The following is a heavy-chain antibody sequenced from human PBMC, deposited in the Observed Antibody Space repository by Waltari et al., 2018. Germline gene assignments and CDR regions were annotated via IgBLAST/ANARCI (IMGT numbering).Heavy chain of an antibody. CDR3: ARVVAGESSFDY. Sequence: QVQLQQWGAGLLKPSETLSLTCAVYGGSFSGYYWSWIRQPPGKGLEWIGEINQSGSTNYNPSLKSRVTIPVDTSKNQFSLKLSSVTAADTAVYYCARVVAGESSFDYWGQGTLVTVSS. D-gene: IGHD2-15*01. J-gene: IGHJ4*02. CDR1: GGSFSGYY. V-gene: IGHV4-34*01. CDR2: INQSGST.